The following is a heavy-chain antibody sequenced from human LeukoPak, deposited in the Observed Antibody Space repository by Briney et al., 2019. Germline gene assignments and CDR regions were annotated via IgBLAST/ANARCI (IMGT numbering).Heavy chain of an antibody. J-gene: IGHJ4*02. CDR2: SATTKPNSCTT. CDR1: GFSITDHH. D-gene: IGHD1-14*01. CDR3: VRVVITGSGWYHFDN. V-gene: IGHV3-72*01. Sequence: GGSLGLSCAGAGFSITDHHMDWVRQAPGKGLEWIGRSATTKPNSCTTQYAASVRGRFTISRDDSQNSLYLHLNSLKTEDTAVYYCVRVVITGSGWYHFDNWGLGTLVTVSS.